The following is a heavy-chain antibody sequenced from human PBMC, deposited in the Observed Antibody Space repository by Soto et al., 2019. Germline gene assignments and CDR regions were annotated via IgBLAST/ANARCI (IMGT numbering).Heavy chain of an antibody. CDR1: GGTFSSYA. D-gene: IGHD3-3*01. CDR3: ARVVDYDFWIGYYGSGMDV. CDR2: IIPIFGTA. J-gene: IGHJ6*02. V-gene: IGHV1-69*01. Sequence: QVQLVQSGAEVKKPGSSVKVSCKASGGTFSSYAISWVRQAPGQGLEWMGGIIPIFGTANYAQKFQGRVTITADESTSTAYMELSSLRSEDTAVYYCARVVDYDFWIGYYGSGMDVWGQGTTVTVSS.